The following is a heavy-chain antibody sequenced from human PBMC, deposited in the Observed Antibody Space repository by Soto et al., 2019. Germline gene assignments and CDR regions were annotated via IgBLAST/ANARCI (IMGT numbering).Heavy chain of an antibody. CDR1: GGAISTYY. D-gene: IGHD5-12*01. Sequence: SETLSLTCTVSGGAISTYYWTWIRQTAGKGLEWIGRIYSSGSTKYNPALQSRVTMSLDTSKNQFSLKLSSVTAADTAVYYCARDLATIDDYYYYYGMDVWGQGTTVTVSS. CDR2: IYSSGST. V-gene: IGHV4-4*07. J-gene: IGHJ6*02. CDR3: ARDLATIDDYYYYYGMDV.